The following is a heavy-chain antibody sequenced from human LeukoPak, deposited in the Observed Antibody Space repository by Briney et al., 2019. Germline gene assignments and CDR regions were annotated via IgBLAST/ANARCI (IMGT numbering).Heavy chain of an antibody. D-gene: IGHD2/OR15-2a*01. CDR2: IYTSGST. CDR3: ARGWVTTFLH. Sequence: SETLSLTCTVSGGSISSGSYYWSWIRQPAGKGLEWIGRIYTSGSTNYNPSLKSRVTISVDTSKNQFSLKLSSVTAADTAVYYCARGWVTTFLHWGQGTLVTVSS. CDR1: GGSISSGSYY. J-gene: IGHJ4*02. V-gene: IGHV4-61*02.